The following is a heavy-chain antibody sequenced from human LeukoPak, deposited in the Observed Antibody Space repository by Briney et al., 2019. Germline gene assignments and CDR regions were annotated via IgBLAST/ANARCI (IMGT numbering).Heavy chain of an antibody. J-gene: IGHJ4*02. V-gene: IGHV3-15*01. CDR1: GFTFSNAW. D-gene: IGHD3-22*01. CDR2: IKSKTDGGTT. Sequence: GGSLRLSCVVSGFTFSNAWLSWVRQAPGEGLEWLGRIKSKTDGGTTDYAAPVKGRFTISRDDSKTTLYLQMNSLKTEDTAVYYCSIHYYDDSNGYYYYFHYWGQGTLVTVSS. CDR3: SIHYYDDSNGYYYYFHY.